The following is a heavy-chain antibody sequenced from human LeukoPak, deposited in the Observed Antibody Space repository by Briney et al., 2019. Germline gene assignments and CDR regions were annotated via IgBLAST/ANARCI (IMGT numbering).Heavy chain of an antibody. Sequence: GESLKISFKGSGYSFTSYWIGWVRQMPGKGLEWMGIIYPGDSDTRYSPSFQGQVTISADKSISTAYLQWSSLKASDTAMYYCARSSQDYDILTGYYGNYFDYWGQGTLVTVSS. D-gene: IGHD3-9*01. V-gene: IGHV5-51*01. J-gene: IGHJ4*02. CDR1: GYSFTSYW. CDR3: ARSSQDYDILTGYYGNYFDY. CDR2: IYPGDSDT.